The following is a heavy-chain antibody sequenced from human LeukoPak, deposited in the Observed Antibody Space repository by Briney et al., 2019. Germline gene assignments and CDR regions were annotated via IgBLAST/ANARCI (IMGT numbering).Heavy chain of an antibody. J-gene: IGHJ4*02. CDR1: GFTFSDYY. Sequence: GGSLRLSCAASGFTFSDYYMSWIRQAPGKGLEWVSYISSSGSTIYYADSVKGRFTISRDNAKNSLYLQMNSLRAEDTAVYYCAKSYCSSTSCYRGMFDYWGQGTLVTVSS. CDR2: ISSSGSTI. D-gene: IGHD2-2*02. CDR3: AKSYCSSTSCYRGMFDY. V-gene: IGHV3-11*01.